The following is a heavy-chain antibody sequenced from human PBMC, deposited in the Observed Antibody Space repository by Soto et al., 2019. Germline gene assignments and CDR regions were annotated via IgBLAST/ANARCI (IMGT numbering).Heavy chain of an antibody. CDR2: INSDGSST. CDR3: ARAITIFGVVIITDAFDI. D-gene: IGHD3-3*01. Sequence: GGSLRLSWAASGFTFGSYLMHWVRQAPGKGLGWVSRINSDGSSTSYADSVKGRFTISRDNAKNTLYLQMNSLRAEDTAVYYCARAITIFGVVIITDAFDIWGQGTMVTVSS. V-gene: IGHV3-74*01. CDR1: GFTFGSYL. J-gene: IGHJ3*02.